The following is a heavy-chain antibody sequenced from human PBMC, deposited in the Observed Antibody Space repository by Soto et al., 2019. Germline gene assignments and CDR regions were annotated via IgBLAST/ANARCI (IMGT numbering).Heavy chain of an antibody. J-gene: IGHJ5*02. V-gene: IGHV4-39*01. D-gene: IGHD6-19*01. CDR1: GGSISSSSYY. CDR2: IYYSGST. CDR3: ASWVCSSGWYGRCWFDP. Sequence: QLQLQESGPGLVKPSETLSLTCTVSGGSISSSSYYWGWIRQPPGKGLEWIGSIYYSGSTYYNPSLKSRVTISVDTSKNQFSLKLSSVTAADTAVYYCASWVCSSGWYGRCWFDPWGQGTLVTVSS.